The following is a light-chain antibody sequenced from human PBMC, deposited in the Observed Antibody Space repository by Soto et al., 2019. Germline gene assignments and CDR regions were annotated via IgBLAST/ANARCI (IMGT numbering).Light chain of an antibody. CDR2: EVN. V-gene: IGLV2-8*01. CDR1: SSDVGGYNY. J-gene: IGLJ1*01. Sequence: QSVLTQPPSASGSPGQSVAISCTGTSSDVGGYNYVSWYQQHPGKAPKLMIYEVNKRPSGVPDRFSGSKSGNTASLTVSGLQAEDEADCYCSSYAGSINVFGTGTKVTVL. CDR3: SSYAGSINV.